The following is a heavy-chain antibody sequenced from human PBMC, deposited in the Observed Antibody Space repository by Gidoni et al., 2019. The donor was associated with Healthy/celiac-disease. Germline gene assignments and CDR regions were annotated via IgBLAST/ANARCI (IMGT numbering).Heavy chain of an antibody. CDR3: ARERAVVGKLAPHHFDL. V-gene: IGHV3-11*01. D-gene: IGHD6-19*01. CDR1: GFTFSDYY. CDR2: ISSSGSTI. Sequence: QVQLVASGGGLAKPGGSLRPPCAASGFTFSDYYMSWIRQAPGKGLEWVSYISSSGSTIYYADSVKGRFTISRDNAKNSLYLQMNSLRAEDTAVYYCARERAVVGKLAPHHFDLWGRGTLVTVSS. J-gene: IGHJ2*01.